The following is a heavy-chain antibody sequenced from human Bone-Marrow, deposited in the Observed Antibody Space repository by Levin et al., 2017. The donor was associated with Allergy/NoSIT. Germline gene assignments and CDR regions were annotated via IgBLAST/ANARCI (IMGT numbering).Heavy chain of an antibody. Sequence: LSLTCAASGYTFSASSLNWVRQAPGKGLEWVASISSSSSDIYYADSVKGRFIVSRDDAKSSLHLQMNSLRAEDTAVYYCASTLGYCEGTTCYQYYGMDVWGQGTTVTVSS. CDR1: GYTFSASS. V-gene: IGHV3-21*01. D-gene: IGHD2-15*01. J-gene: IGHJ6*02. CDR3: ASTLGYCEGTTCYQYYGMDV. CDR2: ISSSSSDI.